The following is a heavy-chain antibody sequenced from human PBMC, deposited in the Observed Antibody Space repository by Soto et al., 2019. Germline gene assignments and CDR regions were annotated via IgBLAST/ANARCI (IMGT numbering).Heavy chain of an antibody. D-gene: IGHD6-19*01. Sequence: QVQLQESGPGLVKPSETLSLTCTVSGASISSYYWSWIRQPPGKGLEWIGCMYYSGSTNYNPSLKSRVTISVDTSKNQFSLKLRSVTAADTAVYYCARGSSASPYFDYWGQGTLVTVSS. CDR2: MYYSGST. CDR1: GASISSYY. V-gene: IGHV4-59*01. CDR3: ARGSSASPYFDY. J-gene: IGHJ4*02.